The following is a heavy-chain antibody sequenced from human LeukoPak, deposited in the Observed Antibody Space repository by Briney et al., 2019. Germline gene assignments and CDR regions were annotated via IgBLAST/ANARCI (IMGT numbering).Heavy chain of an antibody. J-gene: IGHJ3*02. CDR1: GFTFSTYS. V-gene: IGHV3-48*04. D-gene: IGHD3-22*01. CDR2: ISSGSNTI. Sequence: GGSLRLSCAASGFTFSTYSMNWVRQAPGKGLEWVSYISSGSNTIYYADSVKGRFTISRDNAKNSLYLQMNSLRAEDTAVYYCARDFYDSSGSLRANAFDIWGQGTMVTVSS. CDR3: ARDFYDSSGSLRANAFDI.